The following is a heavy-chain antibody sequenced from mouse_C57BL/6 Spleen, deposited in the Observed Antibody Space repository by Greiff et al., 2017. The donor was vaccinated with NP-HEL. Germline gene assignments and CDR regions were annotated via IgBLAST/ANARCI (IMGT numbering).Heavy chain of an antibody. CDR3: ARGGDYGYDSFAY. J-gene: IGHJ3*01. D-gene: IGHD2-2*01. CDR1: GYTFTSYW. CDR2: IDPSDSAT. Sequence: VQLQQSGAELVRPGSSVKLSCKASGYTFTSYWMHWVKQRPIQGLEWIGNIDPSDSATHYNQKFKDKATLTVDKSSSTAYMQLSSLTSEDSAVYYWARGGDYGYDSFAYWGQGTLVTVSA. V-gene: IGHV1-52*01.